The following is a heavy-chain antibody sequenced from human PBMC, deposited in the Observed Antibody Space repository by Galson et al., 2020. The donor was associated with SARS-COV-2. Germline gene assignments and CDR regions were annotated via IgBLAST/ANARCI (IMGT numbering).Heavy chain of an antibody. CDR2: LSYDETNK. CDR1: GFTFNTYA. CDR3: AKTNSGSYYEPFDS. J-gene: IGHJ4*02. Sequence: GGSLRLSCPASGFTFNTYAIAWVRQPPGKGLERVALLSYDETNKYYADSVKGRFTVSRDNSKNTLYLQMSSLRAEDTAVYYCAKTNSGSYYEPFDSWGQGTLVTVSS. D-gene: IGHD1-26*01. V-gene: IGHV3-30*04.